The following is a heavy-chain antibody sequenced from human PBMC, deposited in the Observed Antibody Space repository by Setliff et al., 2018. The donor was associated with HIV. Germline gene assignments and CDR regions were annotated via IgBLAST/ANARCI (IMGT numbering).Heavy chain of an antibody. CDR1: GGSFSDYY. V-gene: IGHV3-11*05. J-gene: IGHJ6*02. Sequence: LSLTCTVSGGSFSDYYRSWIRQAPGKGLEWVSYISSSSSYTNYLDSVKGRFTISRDNAKNSLYLQMNSLRAEDTAVYYCARDCRVGWVFTYGMDVWGQGTTVTVSS. CDR3: ARDCRVGWVFTYGMDV. D-gene: IGHD6-13*01. CDR2: ISSSSSYT.